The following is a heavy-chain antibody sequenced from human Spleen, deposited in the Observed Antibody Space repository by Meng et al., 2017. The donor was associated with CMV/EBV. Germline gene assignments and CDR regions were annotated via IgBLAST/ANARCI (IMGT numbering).Heavy chain of an antibody. CDR3: ATLGRGGYYDYWSGYYKAPFDH. J-gene: IGHJ4*02. D-gene: IGHD3-3*01. Sequence: GESLKISCKVSGYSFDTNWIAWVRQMPGRGLECVGFIYPGDYETKYNPSFEGQVTISADRAVTTAYLEWKTLKASDTAIYYCATLGRGGYYDYWSGYYKAPFDHWGQGALVTVSS. CDR1: GYSFDTNW. V-gene: IGHV5-51*01. CDR2: IYPGDYET.